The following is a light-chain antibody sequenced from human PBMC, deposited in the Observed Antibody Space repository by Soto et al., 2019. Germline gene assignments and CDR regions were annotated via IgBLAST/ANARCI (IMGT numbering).Light chain of an antibody. V-gene: IGKV3-20*01. Sequence: EILLTQSPGTLSLSPGERATLSCRASQTVSSDYLAWYQQRPGQAPRLLIYGASGRATGIPDRFSGSGSGTDFTLTISGLEPEDVAVYFCQQYGGSPITFGPGTKVDIK. CDR1: QTVSSDY. J-gene: IGKJ3*01. CDR3: QQYGGSPIT. CDR2: GAS.